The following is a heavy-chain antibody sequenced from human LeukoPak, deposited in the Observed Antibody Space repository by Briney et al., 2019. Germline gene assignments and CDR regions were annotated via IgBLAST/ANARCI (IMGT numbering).Heavy chain of an antibody. CDR3: AKDTLSDYYDSSGYLGY. CDR1: GFTFNDYA. V-gene: IGHV3-9*01. D-gene: IGHD3-22*01. J-gene: IGHJ4*02. CDR2: ISWNSGSI. Sequence: PGGSLRLSCAASGFTFNDYAMHWVRQAPGKGLEWVSGISWNSGSIGYADSVKGRFTISRDNAKNSLYLQMNSLRAEDTALYHCAKDTLSDYYDSSGYLGYWGQGTLVTVSS.